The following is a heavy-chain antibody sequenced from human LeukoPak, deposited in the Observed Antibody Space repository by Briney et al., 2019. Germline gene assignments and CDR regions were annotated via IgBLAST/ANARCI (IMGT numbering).Heavy chain of an antibody. CDR1: GYTFTGYY. CDR3: ATTSLSSWGSGSYYVPLDMDV. Sequence: GASVKVSCKASGYTFTGYYMHWVRQAPGQGLEWMGWINPNSGDANYAQKFQGRVTMTWDTSISTAYMDLSRLKSDDTAVYYCATTSLSSWGSGSYYVPLDMDVWGKGTTVTVSS. D-gene: IGHD3-10*01. CDR2: INPNSGDA. J-gene: IGHJ6*03. V-gene: IGHV1-2*02.